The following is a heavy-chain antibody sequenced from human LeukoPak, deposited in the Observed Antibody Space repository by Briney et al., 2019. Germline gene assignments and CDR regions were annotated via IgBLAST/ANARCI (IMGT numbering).Heavy chain of an antibody. Sequence: PGGSLRLSCAASGFTFSSYAMSWVRQAPGKGLEWVSVIYSGGSTYYADSVKGRFTISRDNSKNTLYLQMNSLRAEDTAVYYCATRIVGARAFDIWGQGTMVTVSS. D-gene: IGHD1-26*01. CDR2: IYSGGST. V-gene: IGHV3-66*04. CDR1: GFTFSSYA. CDR3: ATRIVGARAFDI. J-gene: IGHJ3*02.